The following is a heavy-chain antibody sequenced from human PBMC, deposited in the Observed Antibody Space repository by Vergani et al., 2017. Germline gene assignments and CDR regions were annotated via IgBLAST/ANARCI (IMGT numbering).Heavy chain of an antibody. CDR3: AREIEYQLPDYYYYYMDV. D-gene: IGHD2-2*01. CDR1: GFTFTSYA. Sequence: QLVQSGPEVKKPGTSVKVSCKASGFTFTSYAMHWVRQAPGQRLEWMGWINAGNGNTKYSQKFQGRVTITRDTSASTAYMELSSLRSEDTAVYYCAREIEYQLPDYYYYYMDVGGKGTTVTVSS. J-gene: IGHJ6*03. CDR2: INAGNGNT. V-gene: IGHV1-3*01.